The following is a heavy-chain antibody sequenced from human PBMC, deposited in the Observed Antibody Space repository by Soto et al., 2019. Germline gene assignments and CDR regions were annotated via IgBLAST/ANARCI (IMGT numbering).Heavy chain of an antibody. D-gene: IGHD2-15*01. Sequence: QVQLVESGGGVVQPGRSLRLSCAASGFTFSSYAMHWVRQAPGKGLEWVAVISYDGSNKYYADSVKGRFTISRDNSKNTLYLQMNSLRAEDTAVYYCARDRELVACDYGGQGTLVTVSS. V-gene: IGHV3-30-3*01. CDR1: GFTFSSYA. CDR2: ISYDGSNK. J-gene: IGHJ4*02. CDR3: ARDRELVACDY.